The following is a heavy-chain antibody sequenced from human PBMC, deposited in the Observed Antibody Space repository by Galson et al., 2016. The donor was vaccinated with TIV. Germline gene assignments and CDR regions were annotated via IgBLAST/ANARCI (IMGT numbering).Heavy chain of an antibody. Sequence: SLRLSCAASGFDVSTFAMAWVRQAPGKGLEWVSTFSSSGRSTYYADSVMGRFTISRDNSKNTLYLEMNGLRAEDTAVYYCAKFSGAYSRNYFFDYWGPGTLATVSS. CDR2: FSSSGRST. CDR1: GFDVSTFA. J-gene: IGHJ4*02. CDR3: AKFSGAYSRNYFFDY. V-gene: IGHV3-23*01. D-gene: IGHD1-26*01.